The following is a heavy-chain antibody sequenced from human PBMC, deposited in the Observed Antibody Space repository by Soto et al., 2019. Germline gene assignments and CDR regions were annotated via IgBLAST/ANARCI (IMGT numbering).Heavy chain of an antibody. CDR3: AREEVAAAGTHYYYYYGMDV. CDR1: GYTFSTYY. CDR2: IIPILGIA. Sequence: SVKVSCKASGYTFSTYYMHWVRQAPGQGLEWMGRIIPILGIANYAQKFQGRVTITADKSTSTAYMELSSLRSEDTAVYYCAREEVAAAGTHYYYYYGMDVWGQGTTVTVSS. D-gene: IGHD6-13*01. J-gene: IGHJ6*02. V-gene: IGHV1-69*04.